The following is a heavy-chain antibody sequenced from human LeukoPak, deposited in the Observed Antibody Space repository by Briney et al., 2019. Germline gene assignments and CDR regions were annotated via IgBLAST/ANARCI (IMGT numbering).Heavy chain of an antibody. CDR1: VYTFTNFY. V-gene: IGHV1-2*02. D-gene: IGHD2-2*01. CDR2: MNPNSGDT. Sequence: ASVKVSCKASVYTFTNFYIHWVRQAPGQGLEWMGWMNPNSGDTSYAREFQDRVTMTRDTSLSTAYMELSRLRSDDTAVYFCARRPINCIITNCYVDYWGQGTLVTVSS. CDR3: ARRPINCIITNCYVDY. J-gene: IGHJ4*02.